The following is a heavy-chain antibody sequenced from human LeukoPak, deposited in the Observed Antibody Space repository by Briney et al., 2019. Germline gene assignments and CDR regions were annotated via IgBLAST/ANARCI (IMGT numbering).Heavy chain of an antibody. V-gene: IGHV3-15*01. J-gene: IGHJ4*02. CDR2: VKSKTNGRTS. CDR3: STCRYYDSSGYYSDY. D-gene: IGHD3-22*01. CDR1: GFTFSNAW. Sequence: GGSLRLSCASSGFTFSNAWMSWVRQAPGQGLEWVGRVKSKTNGRTSYYAAPEKRRSTISRDDSKNTLYQQMNSLKNEDTVVYYCSTCRYYDSSGYYSDYWGQGTLVTVSS.